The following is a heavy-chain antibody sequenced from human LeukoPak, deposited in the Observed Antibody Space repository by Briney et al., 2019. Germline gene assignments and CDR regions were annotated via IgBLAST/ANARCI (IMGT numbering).Heavy chain of an antibody. CDR3: ATLAAAGHGVDY. CDR2: FDPEDGET. Sequence: ASVKGSCKVSGYTLTELSMHWVRQAPGKGLEWMGGFDPEDGETIYAQKFQGRVTMTEDTSTDTAYMELSSLRSEDTAVYYCATLAAAGHGVDYWGQGTLVTVSS. CDR1: GYTLTELS. V-gene: IGHV1-24*01. J-gene: IGHJ4*02. D-gene: IGHD6-13*01.